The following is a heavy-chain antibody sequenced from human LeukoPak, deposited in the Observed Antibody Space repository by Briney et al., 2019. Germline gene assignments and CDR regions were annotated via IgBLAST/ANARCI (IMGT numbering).Heavy chain of an antibody. CDR1: GYSFTSYW. Sequence: GESLKISCKGSGYSFTSYWIGWVRQMPGKGLEWMGIIYPGDSDTRYSPSFQGQVTISADKSISTAYLQWSSLKASDTAMYYCARHGSGSYHGTSYYYYYMDVWGKGTTVTVSS. CDR2: IYPGDSDT. J-gene: IGHJ6*03. D-gene: IGHD3-10*01. V-gene: IGHV5-51*01. CDR3: ARHGSGSYHGTSYYYYYMDV.